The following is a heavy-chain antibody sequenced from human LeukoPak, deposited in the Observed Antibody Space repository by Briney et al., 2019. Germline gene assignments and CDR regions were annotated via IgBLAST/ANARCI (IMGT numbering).Heavy chain of an antibody. CDR2: INTNTGNP. D-gene: IGHD3-16*02. V-gene: IGHV7-4-1*02. Sequence: GASVKVSCKAPGYTFTSYAMNWVRQAPGQGLEWMGWINTNTGNPTYAQGFTGRFVFSLDTSVSTAYLQISSLKAEDTDVYYCARAEITFGGVIVIWFDPWGQGTLVSVSS. CDR1: GYTFTSYA. J-gene: IGHJ5*02. CDR3: ARAEITFGGVIVIWFDP.